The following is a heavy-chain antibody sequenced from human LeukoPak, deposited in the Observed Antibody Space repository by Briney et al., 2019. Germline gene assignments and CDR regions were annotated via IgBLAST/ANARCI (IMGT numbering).Heavy chain of an antibody. CDR3: AHSEWDCSSTSCYYYYGMDV. D-gene: IGHD2-2*01. CDR1: GFSLSTSGVG. CDR2: IYWNDDK. J-gene: IGHJ6*02. Sequence: SGPTLVKPTQTLTLTCTFSGFSLSTSGVGVGWIRQPPGKALEWLTLIYWNDDKRYSPSLKSRLTITKDTSKNQVVLTRTNRDPVDTATYYCAHSEWDCSSTSCYYYYGMDVWGQGTTVTVSS. V-gene: IGHV2-5*01.